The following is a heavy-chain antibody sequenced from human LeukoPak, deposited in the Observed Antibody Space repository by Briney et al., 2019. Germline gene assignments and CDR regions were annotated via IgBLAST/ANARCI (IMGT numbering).Heavy chain of an antibody. D-gene: IGHD4-17*01. CDR1: GGSISSYY. Sequence: SETLSLTCTVSGGSISSYYWSWIRQPPGKGLEWIGYIYYSGSTNHNPSLKSRVTISVDTSKNQFSLKLSSVTAADTAVYYCARNHYGDYDDYWGQGTLVTVSS. J-gene: IGHJ4*02. V-gene: IGHV4-59*01. CDR2: IYYSGST. CDR3: ARNHYGDYDDY.